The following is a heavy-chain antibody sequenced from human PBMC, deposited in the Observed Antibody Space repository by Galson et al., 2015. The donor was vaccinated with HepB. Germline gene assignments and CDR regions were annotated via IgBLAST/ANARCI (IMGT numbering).Heavy chain of an antibody. CDR1: GFTFSDYY. V-gene: IGHV3-11*06. D-gene: IGHD4/OR15-4a*01. Sequence: SLRLSCAASGFTFSDYYMSWIRQAPGKGLEWISYISGSADYTNYADSVQGRFTISRDNAENSLFLQMDSLRADDTAVYYCARGADWFDPWGQGTLVTVPS. CDR2: ISGSADYT. J-gene: IGHJ5*02. CDR3: ARGADWFDP.